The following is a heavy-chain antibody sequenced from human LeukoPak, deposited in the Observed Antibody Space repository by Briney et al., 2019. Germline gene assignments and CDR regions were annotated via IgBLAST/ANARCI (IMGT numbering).Heavy chain of an antibody. CDR3: ARDAVKAGDIAFDI. CDR2: IYYSGST. CDR1: GGSISSYY. V-gene: IGHV4-59*12. D-gene: IGHD7-27*01. J-gene: IGHJ3*02. Sequence: SETLSLTCTVSGGSISSYYWSWIRRPPGKGLEWIGYIYYSGSTNYNPSLKSRVTISVDKSKNQFSLKLSSVTAADTAVYYCARDAVKAGDIAFDIWGQGTMVTVSS.